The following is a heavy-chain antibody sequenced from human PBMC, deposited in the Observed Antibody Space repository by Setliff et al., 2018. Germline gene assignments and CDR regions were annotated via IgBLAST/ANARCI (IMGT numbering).Heavy chain of an antibody. V-gene: IGHV5-51*01. D-gene: IGHD5-12*01. CDR2: IYPADSDT. Sequence: LKISCEVSGYSFTNYWIGWVRQTPGKGLEWMAIIYPADSDTRYNPSFQGQVTISADKSIGTAYLQWSSLRASDTAMYYCARPSRGQGGYDDRINGFDIWGQGTMVTVSS. CDR1: GYSFTNYW. J-gene: IGHJ3*02. CDR3: ARPSRGQGGYDDRINGFDI.